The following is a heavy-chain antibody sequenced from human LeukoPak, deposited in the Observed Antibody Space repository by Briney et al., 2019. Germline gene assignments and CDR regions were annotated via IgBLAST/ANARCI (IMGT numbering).Heavy chain of an antibody. CDR1: GYSFSDNG. CDR2: ISPYNGNT. CDR3: AREGLGEYMSHDAFDL. Sequence: ASVKVSCKASGYSFSDNGLNWVRQAPGQGLEWMGWISPYNGNTKYVENLEGRVTMTTDASTNTAYMELRSLTSDDTAVYYCAREGLGEYMSHDAFDLWGQGTMVIVSS. V-gene: IGHV1-18*04. D-gene: IGHD3-16*01. J-gene: IGHJ3*01.